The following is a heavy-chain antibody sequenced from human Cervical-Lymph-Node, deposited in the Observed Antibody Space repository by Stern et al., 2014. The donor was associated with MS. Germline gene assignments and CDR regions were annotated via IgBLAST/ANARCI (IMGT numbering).Heavy chain of an antibody. CDR1: GDFVTNTNY. D-gene: IGHD2-2*01. CDR3: ARRGGQRLIHFDS. Sequence: QVQLQESGPGLVKPSETLSLTCVVSGDFVTNTNYWRWVRQSPGKGLEWIGEISYTGGTNYNPALKSRLLMSLDNSKNQFPLILASVTATDTAVYFCARRGGQRLIHFDSWGQGTLVTVSS. J-gene: IGHJ4*02. CDR2: ISYTGGT. V-gene: IGHV4/OR15-8*01.